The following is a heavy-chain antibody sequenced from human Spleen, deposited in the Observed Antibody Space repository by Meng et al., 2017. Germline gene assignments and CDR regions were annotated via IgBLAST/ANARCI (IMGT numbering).Heavy chain of an antibody. CDR1: GFTFSSYA. J-gene: IGHJ4*02. Sequence: GGSLRPSCAASGFTFSSYAMSWVRQAPGKGLEWVSGISGSGGSSYYTDSVKGRFTISRDNFKNLLYLQMHNLRAEDTAVFYCAKVLGDGWYHFDYWGQGTLVTVSS. CDR2: ISGSGGSS. D-gene: IGHD6-19*01. V-gene: IGHV3-23*01. CDR3: AKVLGDGWYHFDY.